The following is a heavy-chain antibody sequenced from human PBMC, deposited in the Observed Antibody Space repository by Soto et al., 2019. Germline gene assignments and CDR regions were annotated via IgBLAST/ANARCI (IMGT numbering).Heavy chain of an antibody. CDR3: ARAVAVPADFDY. CDR2: IIPILGIA. D-gene: IGHD6-19*01. Sequence: SVKVSCKASGGTFSSYTISWVRQAPGQGLEWMGRIIPILGIANYAQRFQGRVTITADKSTSTAYMELSSLRSEDTAVYYCARAVAVPADFDYWGQGTLVTVSS. CDR1: GGTFSSYT. J-gene: IGHJ4*02. V-gene: IGHV1-69*02.